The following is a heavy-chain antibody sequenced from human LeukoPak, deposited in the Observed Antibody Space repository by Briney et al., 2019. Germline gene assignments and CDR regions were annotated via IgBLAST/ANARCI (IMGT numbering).Heavy chain of an antibody. J-gene: IGHJ4*02. CDR2: IRAYNGNT. CDR1: GYTFTSYG. CDR3: ARDSYYYDSSGYIFDY. D-gene: IGHD3-22*01. V-gene: IGHV1-18*01. Sequence: ASVKVSCKASGYTFTSYGIGWVRQAPGQGLEWMGWIRAYNGNTNYAQKLQGRVTMTTDTSTSTAYMELRSLRSDDTAVYYCARDSYYYDSSGYIFDYWGQGTLVTVSS.